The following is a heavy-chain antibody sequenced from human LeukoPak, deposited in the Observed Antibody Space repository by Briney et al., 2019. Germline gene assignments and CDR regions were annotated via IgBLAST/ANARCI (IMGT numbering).Heavy chain of an antibody. J-gene: IGHJ4*02. CDR2: IYYSGST. D-gene: IGHD1-26*01. V-gene: IGHV4-59*01. CDR1: GGSISSYY. Sequence: SETLSPTCTVSGGSISSYYWSWIRQPPGKGLEWIGYIYYSGSTNYNPSLKSRVTISVDTSKNQFSLKLSSVTAADTAVYYCARLVGANDYWGQGTLVTVSS. CDR3: ARLVGANDY.